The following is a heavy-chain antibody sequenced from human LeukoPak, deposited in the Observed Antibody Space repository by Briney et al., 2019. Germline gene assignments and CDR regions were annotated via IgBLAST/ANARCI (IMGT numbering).Heavy chain of an antibody. CDR2: IYYSGST. CDR3: ARLYYYDSSGYSIGSDAFDI. V-gene: IGHV4-39*01. CDR1: GGSISSSSYY. J-gene: IGHJ3*02. D-gene: IGHD3-22*01. Sequence: SETLSLTCTVSGGSISSSSYYWGWIRQPPGKGLEWIGSIYYSGSTYYNPSLKSRVTISVDTSKNQFSLKLSSVTASDTAVYYCARLYYYDSSGYSIGSDAFDIWGQGTMVTVSS.